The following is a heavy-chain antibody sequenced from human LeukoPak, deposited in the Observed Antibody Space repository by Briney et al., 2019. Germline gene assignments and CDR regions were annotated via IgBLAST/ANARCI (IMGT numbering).Heavy chain of an antibody. CDR3: ARVPGVYYDRLTGYGSGWFDP. CDR2: IFTSGST. J-gene: IGHJ5*02. V-gene: IGHV4-61*02. Sequence: SETLSLTCNVSGGSISSGRYYWSWIRLPAGKGLEWIGRIFTSGSTNYNPSLKSRVTISLDTSKNQFSLKVRSMTAADTAVYYCARVPGVYYDRLTGYGSGWFDPWGQGTLVTVSS. CDR1: GGSISSGRYY. D-gene: IGHD3-9*01.